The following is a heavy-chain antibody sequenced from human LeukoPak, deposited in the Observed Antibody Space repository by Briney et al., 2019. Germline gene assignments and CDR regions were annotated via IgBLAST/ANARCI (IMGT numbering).Heavy chain of an antibody. D-gene: IGHD3-22*01. Sequence: SETLSLTCTVSGGSISSSSYYWVWIRQPPGKGLEWIGSIYYSGSTYYNPSLKSRVTISVDTSKNQFSLKLSSVTAADTAVYYCARHVGSGYLKSGIDYWGQGTLVTVSS. CDR1: GGSISSSSYY. J-gene: IGHJ4*02. CDR2: IYYSGST. CDR3: ARHVGSGYLKSGIDY. V-gene: IGHV4-39*01.